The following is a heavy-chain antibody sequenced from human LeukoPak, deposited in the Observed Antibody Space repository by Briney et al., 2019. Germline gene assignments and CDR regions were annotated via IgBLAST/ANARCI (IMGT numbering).Heavy chain of an antibody. CDR1: GFTFSNYA. V-gene: IGHV3-30*18. D-gene: IGHD3-22*01. CDR3: AKLRFLHYYDSSGYYYPLNAFDI. Sequence: GGSLRLSCAASGFTFSNYAMHWVRQAPGKGLEWVSIISFDGSNKYYADSVKGRFTISRDNSKNTLYLQMNSLRAEDTAVYYCAKLRFLHYYDSSGYYYPLNAFDIWGQGTMVTVSS. CDR2: ISFDGSNK. J-gene: IGHJ3*02.